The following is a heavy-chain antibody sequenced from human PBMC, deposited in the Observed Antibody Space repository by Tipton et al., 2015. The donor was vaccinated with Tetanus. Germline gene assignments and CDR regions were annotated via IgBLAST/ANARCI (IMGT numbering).Heavy chain of an antibody. D-gene: IGHD3-3*01. J-gene: IGHJ4*02. CDR2: IYPDDSDT. Sequence: QLVQSGAEVKKAGESLKISCKGSGYSFSGYWIGWVRQMPGKGLEWMGIIYPDDSDTRYSPSFQGQVTISVDKSINTAYLQWDSLKASDTAIYYCARHPDFWSGYYFDLWGQGTLVNVSS. V-gene: IGHV5-51*01. CDR1: GYSFSGYW. CDR3: ARHPDFWSGYYFDL.